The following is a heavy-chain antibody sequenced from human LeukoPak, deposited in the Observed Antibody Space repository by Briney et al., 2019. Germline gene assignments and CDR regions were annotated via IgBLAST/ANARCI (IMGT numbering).Heavy chain of an antibody. V-gene: IGHV3-30-3*01. D-gene: IGHD5-18*01. CDR1: GFPFTVYP. Sequence: GGSLRLSCAASGFPFTVYPTHWVRQAPGKGLEWVSASSSDETYKFYADSVRGRFTISRDNSKNRLYLQMSDLRAEDTAVYFCARVGIQLWLLRGHYSYYFDYWGQGTLVTVSS. CDR2: SSSDETYK. J-gene: IGHJ4*02. CDR3: ARVGIQLWLLRGHYSYYFDY.